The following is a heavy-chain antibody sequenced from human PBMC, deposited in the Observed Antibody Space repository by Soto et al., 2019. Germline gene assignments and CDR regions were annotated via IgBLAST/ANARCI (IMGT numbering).Heavy chain of an antibody. Sequence: EMQLSESGGGLVQPGGSLRLSCAASGFTFGSYAMSWVRQAPGKGLEWVSAISGGGSGTYYADSVKGRFTISRDNSKKTWFLQMTSLRIEDTAIYYCTKDPKSTVRFNWFDPSGQGTLLTVSS. CDR2: ISGGGSGT. CDR1: GFTFGSYA. V-gene: IGHV3-23*01. J-gene: IGHJ5*02. CDR3: TKDPKSTVRFNWFDP. D-gene: IGHD2-8*02.